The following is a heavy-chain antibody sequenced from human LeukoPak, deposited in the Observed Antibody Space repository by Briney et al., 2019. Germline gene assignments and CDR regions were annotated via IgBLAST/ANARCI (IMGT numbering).Heavy chain of an antibody. D-gene: IGHD4-23*01. CDR1: GGSISSYY. V-gene: IGHV4-59*08. J-gene: IGHJ4*02. Sequence: PSETLSLTCTVSGGSISSYYWSWIRQPPGKGLEWIGYIYHNGRTNYNPSPKSRVTISVDTSENQFSLKLSSVTAADTAVYYCASFSDYGGNFFDYWGQGTLVTVSS. CDR2: IYHNGRT. CDR3: ASFSDYGGNFFDY.